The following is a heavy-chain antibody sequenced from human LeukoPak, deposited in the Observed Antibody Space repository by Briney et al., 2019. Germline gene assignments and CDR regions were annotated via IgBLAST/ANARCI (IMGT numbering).Heavy chain of an antibody. CDR1: GGSFSGYY. Sequence: SETLSLTCAVYGGSFSGYYWGWIRQPPGKGLEWIGSIYYSGYNYYNASLKSRVTISVDTSKNQFSLKLSSVTAADTAVYCCARVYYYDSSGYYYVGGYFDYWGQGTLVTVSS. J-gene: IGHJ4*02. V-gene: IGHV4-34*01. CDR2: IYYSGYN. D-gene: IGHD3-22*01. CDR3: ARVYYYDSSGYYYVGGYFDY.